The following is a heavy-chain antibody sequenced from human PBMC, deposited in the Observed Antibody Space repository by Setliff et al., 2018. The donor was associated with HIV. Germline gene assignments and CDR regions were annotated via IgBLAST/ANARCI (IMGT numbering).Heavy chain of an antibody. Sequence: GGSLRLSCAPSGFRFSDYTMTWVRQAPGKGLECVSGISGSGDTIYYADSVKGRITISRDNAKNTVYLQMNSLRAEDTAVYYCAKGDSSSGYYWARFDYWGQGTLVTVSS. CDR3: AKGDSSSGYYWARFDY. CDR2: ISGSGDTI. CDR1: GFRFSDYT. V-gene: IGHV3-23*01. J-gene: IGHJ4*02. D-gene: IGHD3-22*01.